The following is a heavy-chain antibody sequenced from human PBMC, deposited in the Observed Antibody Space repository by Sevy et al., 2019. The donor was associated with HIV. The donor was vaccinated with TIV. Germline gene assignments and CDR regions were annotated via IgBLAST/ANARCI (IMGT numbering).Heavy chain of an antibody. Sequence: GGSLRLSCAASGFTFSSYAMHWVRQAPGKGLEWVAVISYDGSNKYYADSVKGRFTISRDNSKNTLYLQMNSLRAEDTAVYYGASLFGGVGGGYRALDYWGQGTLVTVSS. D-gene: IGHD3-16*02. J-gene: IGHJ4*02. V-gene: IGHV3-30-3*01. CDR1: GFTFSSYA. CDR2: ISYDGSNK. CDR3: ASLFGGVGGGYRALDY.